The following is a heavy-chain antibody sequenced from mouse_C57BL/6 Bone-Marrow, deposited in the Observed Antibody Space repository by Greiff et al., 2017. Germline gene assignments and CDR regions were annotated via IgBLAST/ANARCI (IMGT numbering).Heavy chain of an antibody. J-gene: IGHJ2*01. CDR2: IDPSDSYT. CDR1: GYTFTSYW. V-gene: IGHV1-50*01. CDR3: GAVRVDY. Sequence: QVQLQQPGAELVKPGASVKLSCKASGYTFTSYWMQWVKQRPGQGLEWIGEIDPSDSYTNYNQKFKGKATLTVDTSSSTAYMQLSSLTSEDSAVYYCGAVRVDYWGQGTTLTVSS.